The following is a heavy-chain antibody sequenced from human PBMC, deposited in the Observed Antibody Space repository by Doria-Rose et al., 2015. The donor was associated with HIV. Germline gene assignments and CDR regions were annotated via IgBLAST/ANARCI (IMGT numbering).Heavy chain of an antibody. V-gene: IGHV3-23*04. J-gene: IGHJ3*02. D-gene: IGHD6-19*01. Sequence: VQLVQSGGGLVQPGGSLRLSCAASGFAFSSYSMSWVRQAPGKGLDWVAGISSSGRSTYYADSVKGRCTISRDSSENTLYLQMNSLRAEDTAAYYCAKVLVAGHLDAFDIWGQGTMVTVSS. CDR1: GFAFSSYS. CDR3: AKVLVAGHLDAFDI. CDR2: ISSSGRST.